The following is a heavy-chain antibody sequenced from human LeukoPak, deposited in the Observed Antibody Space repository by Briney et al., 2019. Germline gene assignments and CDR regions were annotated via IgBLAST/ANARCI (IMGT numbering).Heavy chain of an antibody. V-gene: IGHV3-23*01. Sequence: GGSLRLSCAASGFTFNTYAMSWVRQAPGKGLEWVSAISSSGGSTFHADSVKGRFTISRDNSKNTLYLQMNSLRAEDTAVYYCARGFIAAVPVDYWGQGTLVTVSS. CDR3: ARGFIAAVPVDY. J-gene: IGHJ4*02. D-gene: IGHD6-13*01. CDR2: ISSSGGST. CDR1: GFTFNTYA.